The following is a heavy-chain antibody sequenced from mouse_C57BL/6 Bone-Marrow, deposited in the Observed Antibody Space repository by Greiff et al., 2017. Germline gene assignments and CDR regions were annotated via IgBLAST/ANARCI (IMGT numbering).Heavy chain of an antibody. CDR1: GFTFSSYA. D-gene: IGHD2-4*01. CDR3: ARDYYDYVYAMDY. Sequence: EVMLVESGGGLVKPGGSLKLSCAASGFTFSSYAMSWVRQTPEKRLEWVATISDGGSYTYYPDNVKGRFTISRDNAKNNLSLQMSHLKSEDTAMYYCARDYYDYVYAMDYWGQGTSVTVSS. CDR2: ISDGGSYT. V-gene: IGHV5-4*01. J-gene: IGHJ4*01.